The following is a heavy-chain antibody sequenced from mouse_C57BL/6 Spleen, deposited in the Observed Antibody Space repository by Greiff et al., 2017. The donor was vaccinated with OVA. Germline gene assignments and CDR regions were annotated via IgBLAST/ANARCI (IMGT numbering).Heavy chain of an antibody. CDR1: GFSLTSYG. V-gene: IGHV2-6*01. CDR2: IWGVGST. J-gene: IGHJ4*01. CDR3: ARDSSDAMDY. Sequence: VQLQQSGPGLVAPSQSLSITCTVSGFSLTSYGVDWVRQSPGKGLEWLGVIWGVGSTNYNSALKSRLSISKDNSKSQVFLKMNSLQTDDTAMYYCARDSSDAMDYWGQGTSVTVSS. D-gene: IGHD3-1*01.